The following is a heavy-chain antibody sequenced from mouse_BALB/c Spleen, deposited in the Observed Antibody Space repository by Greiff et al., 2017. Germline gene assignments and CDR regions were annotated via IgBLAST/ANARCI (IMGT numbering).Heavy chain of an antibody. V-gene: IGHV7-3*02. Sequence: DVQLQESGGGLVQPGGSLRLSCATSGFTFTDYYMSWVRQPPGKALEWLGFIRNKANGYTTEYSASVKGRFTISRDNSQSILYLQMNTLRAEDSATYYCARHYYGSNRYFDVWGAGTTVTVSS. CDR3: ARHYYGSNRYFDV. J-gene: IGHJ1*01. D-gene: IGHD1-1*01. CDR2: IRNKANGYTT. CDR1: GFTFTDYY.